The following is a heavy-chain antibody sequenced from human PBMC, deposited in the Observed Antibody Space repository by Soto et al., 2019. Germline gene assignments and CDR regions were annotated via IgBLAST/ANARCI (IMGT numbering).Heavy chain of an antibody. CDR3: AREFPYYESSDSYFDY. V-gene: IGHV6-1*01. D-gene: IGHD3-16*01. J-gene: IGHJ4*02. Sequence: PSQTLSLTCAISGDSVSGNSAAWNWIRQSPSRGLEWLGRTYYRSKWYNDYAVSVKSRITVTPDTSKNQFSLHLNSVTPEDTAVYDCAREFPYYESSDSYFDYWGQGALVTGSS. CDR1: GDSVSGNSAA. CDR2: TYYRSKWYN.